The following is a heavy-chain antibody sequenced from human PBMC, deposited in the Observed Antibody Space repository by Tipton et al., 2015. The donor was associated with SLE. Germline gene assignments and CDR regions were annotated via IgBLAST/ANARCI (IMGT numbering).Heavy chain of an antibody. CDR2: ISYDGSNK. V-gene: IGHV3-30*03. CDR1: GFTFDDYG. CDR3: SSPGRTVAGHDAFDI. D-gene: IGHD6-19*01. J-gene: IGHJ3*02. Sequence: SLRLSCAASGFTFDDYGMSWVRQAPGKGLEWVAVISYDGSNKYYADSVKGRFTISRDNSKNTLYLQMNSLRAEDTAVYYCSSPGRTVAGHDAFDIWGQGTMVTVSS.